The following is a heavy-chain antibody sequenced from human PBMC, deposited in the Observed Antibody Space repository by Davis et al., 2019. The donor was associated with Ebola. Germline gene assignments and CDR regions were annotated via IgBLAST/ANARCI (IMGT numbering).Heavy chain of an antibody. V-gene: IGHV1-18*01. Sequence: AASVKVSCKASGYTFTSYAISWVRQAPGQGLEWMGWISAYNGNTNYAQKLQGRVTMTTDTSTSTAYMELRSLRSDDTAVYYCARDLWFRELSYMGYYYGMDVWGQGTTVTVSS. CDR2: ISAYNGNT. D-gene: IGHD3-10*01. CDR1: GYTFTSYA. J-gene: IGHJ6*02. CDR3: ARDLWFRELSYMGYYYGMDV.